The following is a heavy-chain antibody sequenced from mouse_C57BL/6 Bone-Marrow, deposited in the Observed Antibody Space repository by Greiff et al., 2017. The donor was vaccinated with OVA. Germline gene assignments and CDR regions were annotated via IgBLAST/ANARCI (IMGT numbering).Heavy chain of an antibody. J-gene: IGHJ2*01. D-gene: IGHD4-1*01. V-gene: IGHV5-17*01. Sequence: EVHLVESGGGLVKPGGSLKLSCAASGFTFSDYGMHWVRQAPEKGLEWVAYISSGSSTIYYADTVKGRFTISRDNAKNTLFLQMTSLRSEDTAMYYCARLELGLYYFDYWGQGTTLTVSS. CDR3: ARLELGLYYFDY. CDR1: GFTFSDYG. CDR2: ISSGSSTI.